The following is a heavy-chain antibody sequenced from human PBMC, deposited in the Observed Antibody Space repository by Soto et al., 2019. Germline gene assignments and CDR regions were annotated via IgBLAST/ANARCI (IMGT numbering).Heavy chain of an antibody. D-gene: IGHD3-3*01. CDR3: ARESRFLEWLSLNWFDP. V-gene: IGHV3-30*04. Sequence: GGSLRLSCAASGFTFSGSAMHWVRQAPGKGLEWVAVISYDGSNKYYADSVKGRFTISRDNSKNTLYLQMNSLRAEDTAVYYCARESRFLEWLSLNWFDPWGQGTLVTVSS. J-gene: IGHJ5*02. CDR1: GFTFSGSA. CDR2: ISYDGSNK.